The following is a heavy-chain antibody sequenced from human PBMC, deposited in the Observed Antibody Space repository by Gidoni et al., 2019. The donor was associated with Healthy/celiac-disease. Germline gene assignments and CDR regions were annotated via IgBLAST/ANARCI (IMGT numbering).Heavy chain of an antibody. V-gene: IGHV1-24*01. D-gene: IGHD6-6*01. Sequence: QVQLVQSGAEVKKPGASVKVSCKVSGYTLPELSMHWVRQAPGKGLEWMGGFDPEDGETIYAQKFQGRVTMTEDTSTDTAYMELSSLRSEDTAVYYCATYPPTSIAALPGVYFDYWGQGTLVTVSS. CDR1: GYTLPELS. CDR3: ATYPPTSIAALPGVYFDY. J-gene: IGHJ4*02. CDR2: FDPEDGET.